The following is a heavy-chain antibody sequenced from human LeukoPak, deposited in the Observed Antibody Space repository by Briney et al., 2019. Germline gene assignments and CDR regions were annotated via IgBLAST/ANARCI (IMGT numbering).Heavy chain of an antibody. CDR3: AKTTTGYSSGRYPAWPIDY. D-gene: IGHD2-15*01. J-gene: IGHJ4*02. CDR2: VFGSGGSA. V-gene: IGHV3-23*01. CDR1: GFTFGSYA. Sequence: GGSLRLSCAASGFTFGSYAMYWVRQASGKGLEWVSGVFGSGGSAHYADSVKGRFTISRDNSKNTVYLQMDSLRAEDSAIYYCAKTTTGYSSGRYPAWPIDYWGQGTLVTVSS.